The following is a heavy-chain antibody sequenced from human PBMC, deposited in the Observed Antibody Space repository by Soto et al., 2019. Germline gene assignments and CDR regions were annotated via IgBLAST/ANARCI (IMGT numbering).Heavy chain of an antibody. Sequence: QVQLQESGPGLVKPSQTLSLTCTVSGGSISSGGYYWSWIRQHPGKGLEWLGHIYYSGGTYYNPSLESRVTISVDMSKSQFSLRLSSVTAADTAVCYCAGYGDYEGGDFWGQGTTVIVSS. D-gene: IGHD4-17*01. V-gene: IGHV4-31*03. J-gene: IGHJ3*01. CDR1: GGSISSGGYY. CDR3: AGYGDYEGGDF. CDR2: IYYSGGT.